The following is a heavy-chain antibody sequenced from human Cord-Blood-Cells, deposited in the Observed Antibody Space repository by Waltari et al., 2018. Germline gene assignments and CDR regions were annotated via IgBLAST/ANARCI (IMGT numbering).Heavy chain of an antibody. CDR1: GFTFSSYS. V-gene: IGHV3-21*01. CDR2: ISSNSSYI. J-gene: IGHJ4*02. D-gene: IGHD1-20*01. Sequence: EVQLVESGGGLVKPGGSLRLSCAASGFTFSSYSMNWVRQAPGKGLEWVSSISSNSSYIYYADSVKGRFTISRDNAKNSLYLQMNSLRAEDTAVYYCARASNWRFDYWGQGTLVTVSS. CDR3: ARASNWRFDY.